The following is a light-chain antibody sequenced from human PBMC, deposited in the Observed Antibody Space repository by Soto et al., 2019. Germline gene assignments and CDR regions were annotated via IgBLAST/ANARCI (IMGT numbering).Light chain of an antibody. J-gene: IGLJ1*01. CDR3: LISYKGDRGV. V-gene: IGLV7-46*01. CDR1: TGAVTSGDY. Sequence: QAVVTQEPSLTVSPGGTVTLTCASSTGAVTSGDYPYWFQQKPGQAPRTLIFDTSYKHSWTPARFSGSLVGGKAALTLSGAQPEDEADSYCLISYKGDRGVFGPGTQLTVL. CDR2: DTS.